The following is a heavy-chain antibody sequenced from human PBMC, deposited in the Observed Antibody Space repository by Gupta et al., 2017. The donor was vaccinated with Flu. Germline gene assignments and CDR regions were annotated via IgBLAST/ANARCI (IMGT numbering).Heavy chain of an antibody. Sequence: MTWVRQAPGKGLEWVGHIKSKPDGGTINYAAPVKDRFTIARDDSKNTLYLQMNSLKTEDTAVYYCTVDRYTSSPSLLWMDVWGKGATVTVSS. CDR2: IKSKPDGGTI. J-gene: IGHJ6*04. V-gene: IGHV3-15*01. CDR3: TVDRYTSSPSLLWMDV. D-gene: IGHD6-19*01.